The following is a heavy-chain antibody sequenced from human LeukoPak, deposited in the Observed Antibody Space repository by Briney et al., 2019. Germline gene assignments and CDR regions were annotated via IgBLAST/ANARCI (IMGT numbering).Heavy chain of an antibody. J-gene: IGHJ6*02. D-gene: IGHD3-9*01. CDR1: GFSLSSYS. Sequence: PGGSLRLSCAASGFSLSSYSMNWVRQAPGKGLEWVSSITISSNFIYYADSVKGRFTISRKNAKSSLFLQMNSLRAEDTAVYFCARDGHGDGFLTGYSYFGMDVWGQGTTVTVSS. CDR2: ITISSNFI. CDR3: ARDGHGDGFLTGYSYFGMDV. V-gene: IGHV3-21*01.